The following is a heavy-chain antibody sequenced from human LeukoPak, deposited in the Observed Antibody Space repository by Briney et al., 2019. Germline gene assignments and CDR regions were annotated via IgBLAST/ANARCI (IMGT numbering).Heavy chain of an antibody. Sequence: PGGSLRVSCAASGFTFSSYSMNSVRQAPGKGLEWVSSISSSSSYIYYADSVKGRFTISRDNAKNSLYLQMNSLRAEDTAVYYCASDWEVAGKGYYFDFWGQGPLVTVSS. D-gene: IGHD6-19*01. CDR2: ISSSSSYI. CDR3: ASDWEVAGKGYYFDF. CDR1: GFTFSSYS. V-gene: IGHV3-21*01. J-gene: IGHJ4*02.